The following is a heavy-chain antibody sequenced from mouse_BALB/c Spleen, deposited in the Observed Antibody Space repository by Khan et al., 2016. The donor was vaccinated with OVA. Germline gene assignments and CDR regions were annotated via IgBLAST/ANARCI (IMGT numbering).Heavy chain of an antibody. D-gene: IGHD2-4*01. CDR1: GFSLTNYG. CDR2: IWSDGST. CDR3: ARQPYYHYSIMDY. V-gene: IGHV2-6-1*01. Sequence: VQLQESGPGLAAPSQSLSITCTISGFSLTNYGVHWVRQPPGKGLEWLAVIWSDGSTTYNSALKSRLTITKDNSQSQVFLKMNSLQTDDTAIYFGARQPYYHYSIMDYWGQGTSVTVSS. J-gene: IGHJ4*01.